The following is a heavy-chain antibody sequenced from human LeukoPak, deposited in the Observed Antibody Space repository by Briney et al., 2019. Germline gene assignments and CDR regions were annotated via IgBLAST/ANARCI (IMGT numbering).Heavy chain of an antibody. CDR3: AKGRSYDSSGYEFDF. V-gene: IGHV3-30*18. CDR1: GFTFNSYG. Sequence: GGSLRLSCAASGFTFNSYGMHWVRQAPGKGLEWVAVISYDGSHKSYVDSVKGRFTISRDDSKSTLFLQMNSLRGEDTAVYYCAKGRSYDSSGYEFDFWGQGTPVTVSS. D-gene: IGHD3-22*01. J-gene: IGHJ4*02. CDR2: ISYDGSHK.